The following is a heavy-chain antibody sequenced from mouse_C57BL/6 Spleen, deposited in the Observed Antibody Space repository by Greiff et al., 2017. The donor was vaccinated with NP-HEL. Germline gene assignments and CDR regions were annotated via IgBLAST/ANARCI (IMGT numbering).Heavy chain of an antibody. D-gene: IGHD6-1*01. CDR1: GYTFTSYW. Sequence: QVQLQQSGAELVKPGASVKLSCKASGYTFTSYWMHWVKQRPGQGLEWIGMIHPNSGSTNYNEKFKSKATLTVDKSSSTAYMQLSSLTSEDSAVYYCAREVPVLEDWYFDVWGTGTTVTVSS. CDR3: AREVPVLEDWYFDV. J-gene: IGHJ1*03. CDR2: IHPNSGST. V-gene: IGHV1-64*01.